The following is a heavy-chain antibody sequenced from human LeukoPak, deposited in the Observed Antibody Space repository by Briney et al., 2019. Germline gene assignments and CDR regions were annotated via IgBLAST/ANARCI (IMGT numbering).Heavy chain of an antibody. V-gene: IGHV3-9*01. CDR3: AKDGGGYSYYGMDV. Sequence: GGSLRLSCAASGFTFYDYAMHWVPHAPGKGLEWVSGISWNSGNIGYADSMKGRFTISRDNAKNSLYLQMNSLRAEDTALYYCAKDGGGYSYYGMDVWGQGTTVTVSS. CDR2: ISWNSGNI. J-gene: IGHJ6*02. D-gene: IGHD5-12*01. CDR1: GFTFYDYA.